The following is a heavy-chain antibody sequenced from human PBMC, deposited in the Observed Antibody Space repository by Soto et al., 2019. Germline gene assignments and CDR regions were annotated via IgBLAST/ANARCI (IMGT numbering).Heavy chain of an antibody. CDR1: GYTFTSYY. Sequence: ASVKVSCKASGYTFTSYYMHWVRQAPGQGLEWMGIINPSGGSTSYAQKFQGRVTMTGDTSTSTVYMELSSLRSEDTAVYYCARPPNYGDYESLLKYWGQGTLVTVSS. J-gene: IGHJ4*02. CDR2: INPSGGST. V-gene: IGHV1-46*03. CDR3: ARPPNYGDYESLLKY. D-gene: IGHD4-17*01.